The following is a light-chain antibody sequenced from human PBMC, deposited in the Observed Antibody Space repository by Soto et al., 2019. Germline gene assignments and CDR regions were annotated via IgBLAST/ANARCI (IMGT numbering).Light chain of an antibody. CDR3: QQYHYWWT. CDR2: GAS. Sequence: EIVLTQSPGTLSLSPGERATLSCRASQSVSSNYIAWFQQKPGQVPRLLIYGASNRATGVSARFSGSGSGTEFTLTISSLQSEDFAVYYCQQYHYWWTFGQGTKVDIK. V-gene: IGKV3-15*01. CDR1: QSVSSN. J-gene: IGKJ1*01.